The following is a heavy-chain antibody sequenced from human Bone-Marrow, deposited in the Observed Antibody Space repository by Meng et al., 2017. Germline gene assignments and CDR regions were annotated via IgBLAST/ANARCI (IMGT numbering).Heavy chain of an antibody. CDR3: ANRGLWFGESSTKDAFDI. D-gene: IGHD3-10*01. V-gene: IGHV3-23*01. CDR1: GFSFSSYA. CDR2: LSGGGFTT. Sequence: GESLKISCAASGFSFSSYAMSWVRHAPGKGLEWVSALSGGGFTTYYADSVKGRFAISRHNSKNTLYLQMNSLRAEDTAVYYCANRGLWFGESSTKDAFDIWGQGTMVTVSS. J-gene: IGHJ3*02.